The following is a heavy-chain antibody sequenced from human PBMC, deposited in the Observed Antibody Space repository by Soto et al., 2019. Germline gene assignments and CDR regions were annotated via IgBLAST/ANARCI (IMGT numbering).Heavy chain of an antibody. J-gene: IGHJ4*02. D-gene: IGHD6-19*01. CDR2: ISYDGSNK. CDR1: GFTFSSYA. Sequence: QVQLVESGGGVVQPGRSLRLSCAASGFTFSSYAMHGVRKAPGKGLEWVAVISYDGSNKYYADSVKGRFTISRDNSKNTLYLQMSSLRAEDTAVYYCGRRAGTNLAFDYWGQGTLVTVSS. V-gene: IGHV3-30-3*01. CDR3: GRRAGTNLAFDY.